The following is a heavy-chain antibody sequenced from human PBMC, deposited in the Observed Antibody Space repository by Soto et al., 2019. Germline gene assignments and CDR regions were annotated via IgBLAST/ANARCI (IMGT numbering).Heavy chain of an antibody. CDR3: ARAGGAYYDSSGYYYDYYYGMDV. V-gene: IGHV3-30-3*01. CDR1: GFTFSSYA. J-gene: IGHJ6*02. Sequence: GGSLRLSCAASGFTFSSYAMHWVRQAPGKGLEWVAVISYDGSNKYYADSVKGRFTISRDNSKNTLYLQMNSLRAEDTAVYYCARAGGAYYDSSGYYYDYYYGMDVWGQGTTVTVSS. CDR2: ISYDGSNK. D-gene: IGHD3-22*01.